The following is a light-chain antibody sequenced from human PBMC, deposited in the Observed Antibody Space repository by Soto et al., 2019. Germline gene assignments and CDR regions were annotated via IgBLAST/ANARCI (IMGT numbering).Light chain of an antibody. CDR2: GVS. Sequence: EIVLTQSPGTLSLSPGERATLSCRASQSVSSSYLAWYQQKSGQAPRLLIYGVSSRATGIPDRFSGSGSGTDFTLTISRLEPEDFAEYYCQQYGSSPWTFGQGTKVEIK. CDR3: QQYGSSPWT. CDR1: QSVSSSY. V-gene: IGKV3-20*01. J-gene: IGKJ1*01.